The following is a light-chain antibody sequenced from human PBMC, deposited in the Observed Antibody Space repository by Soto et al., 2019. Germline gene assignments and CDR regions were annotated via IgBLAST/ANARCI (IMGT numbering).Light chain of an antibody. CDR1: QSINSW. J-gene: IGKJ1*01. CDR3: QQYNSYPWT. V-gene: IGKV1-5*03. CDR2: RSS. Sequence: DIQMTQSPSTLSASVGDRVTITCRASQSINSWLAWYQQKPGKPPKLLIYRSSALDSGVPSRFSGSRSVTEFTLTINSLQPDDFATYYCQQYNSYPWTFGQGTNVEI.